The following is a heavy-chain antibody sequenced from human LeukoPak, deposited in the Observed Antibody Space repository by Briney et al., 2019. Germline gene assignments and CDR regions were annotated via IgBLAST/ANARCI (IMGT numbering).Heavy chain of an antibody. Sequence: NSSQTLSLTCTVSGGSISSGGYYWSWIRQHPGKGLEWIGYIYYSGSTYYNPSLKSRVTISVDTSKNQFSLKLSSVTAADTAVYYCARSYGSGGRFDYWGQGTLVTVSS. CDR2: IYYSGST. CDR3: ARSYGSGGRFDY. D-gene: IGHD3-10*01. J-gene: IGHJ4*02. V-gene: IGHV4-31*03. CDR1: GGSISSGGYY.